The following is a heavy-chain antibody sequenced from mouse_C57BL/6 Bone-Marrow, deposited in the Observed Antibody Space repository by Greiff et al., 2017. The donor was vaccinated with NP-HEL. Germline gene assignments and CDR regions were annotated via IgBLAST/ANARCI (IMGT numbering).Heavy chain of an antibody. J-gene: IGHJ2*01. CDR2: INPNNGGT. Sequence: EVKLQQSGPELVKPGASVKISCKASGYTFTDYYMNWVKQSHGKSLEWIGDINPNNGGTSYNQKFKGKATLTVDKSSSTAYMELRSLTSEDSAVYYCARAGYPYYFDYWGQGTTLTVSS. CDR3: ARAGYPYYFDY. V-gene: IGHV1-26*01. CDR1: GYTFTDYY.